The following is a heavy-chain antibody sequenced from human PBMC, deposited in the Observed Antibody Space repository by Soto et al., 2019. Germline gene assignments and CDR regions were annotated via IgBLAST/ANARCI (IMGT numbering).Heavy chain of an antibody. D-gene: IGHD6-13*01. J-gene: IGHJ6*02. CDR1: GGTFSSYA. Sequence: ASVKVSCQASGGTFSSYAISWVRQAPGQGLEWMGGIIPIFGTANYAQKIQGRVTITADKSTSTAYMELSSLRSEDTAVYYCARDTRSYSSSWYVHYGMDVWGQGTTVTVSS. V-gene: IGHV1-69*06. CDR2: IIPIFGTA. CDR3: ARDTRSYSSSWYVHYGMDV.